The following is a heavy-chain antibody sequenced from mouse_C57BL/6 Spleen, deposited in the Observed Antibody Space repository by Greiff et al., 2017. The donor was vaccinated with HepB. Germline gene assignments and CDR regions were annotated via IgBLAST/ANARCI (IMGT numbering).Heavy chain of an antibody. V-gene: IGHV1-22*01. CDR2: INPNNGGT. J-gene: IGHJ2*01. CDR3: GKGMDYYGSNY. D-gene: IGHD1-1*01. Sequence: EVQLQQSGPELVKPGASVKMSCKASGYTFTDYNMHWVKQSHGKSLEWIGYINPNNGGTSYKQKFKGTATLTVNKSSSTAYMGIRSLASADSAVYYCGKGMDYYGSNYWGQGTTLTVSS. CDR1: GYTFTDYN.